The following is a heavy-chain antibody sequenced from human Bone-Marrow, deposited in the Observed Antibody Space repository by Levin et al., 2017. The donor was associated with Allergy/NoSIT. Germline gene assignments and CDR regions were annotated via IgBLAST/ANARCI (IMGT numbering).Heavy chain of an antibody. V-gene: IGHV2-5*02. CDR1: GFSLDTSGVG. Sequence: SGPTLVKPTQTLTLTCTFSGFSLDTSGVGVGWIRQPPGKALEWLALIYWDNDKRYSPSLRSRLTITKDTSKNQVVLTMTNMDPVDAGTYYCPHRGRSDWHYYLYYGMDVRGQGNMVTVSS. CDR2: IYWDNDK. D-gene: IGHD3-9*01. J-gene: IGHJ6*02. CDR3: PHRGRSDWHYYLYYGMDV.